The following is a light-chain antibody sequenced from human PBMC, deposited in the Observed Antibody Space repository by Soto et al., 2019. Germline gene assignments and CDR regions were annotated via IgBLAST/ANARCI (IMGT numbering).Light chain of an antibody. CDR1: QSISSW. CDR2: KAA. Sequence: DIQMTQSPSTLSASVGDRVTITCRASQSISSWLAWYQQKPGKAPKLLIYKAASLESGVPSRFSGSGSGTEFTLTISSLQPDDFANYYCQQYNSSPTFGQGSKVEI. J-gene: IGKJ1*01. CDR3: QQYNSSPT. V-gene: IGKV1-5*03.